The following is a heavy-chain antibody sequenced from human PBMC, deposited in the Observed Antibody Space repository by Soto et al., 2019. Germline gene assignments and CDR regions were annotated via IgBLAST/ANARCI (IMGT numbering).Heavy chain of an antibody. D-gene: IGHD4-17*01. V-gene: IGHV3-21*01. CDR2: ISSSSSYI. CDR3: ARDSDYGGNSWPDY. CDR1: GFTFSSYS. J-gene: IGHJ4*02. Sequence: EVQLVESGGGLVKPGGSLRLSCAASGFTFSSYSMNWVRQAPGKGLEWVSSISSSSSYIYYADSVKGRFTISRDNAKNSLYLQMNSLRAEDTAVYYCARDSDYGGNSWPDYWGQGTLVTVSS.